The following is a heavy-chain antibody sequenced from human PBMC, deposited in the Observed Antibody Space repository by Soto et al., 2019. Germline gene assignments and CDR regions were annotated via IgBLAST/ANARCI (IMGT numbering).Heavy chain of an antibody. V-gene: IGHV4-34*01. CDR2: INHSGST. CDR3: ARRGSSWVRYFDL. J-gene: IGHJ2*01. CDR1: GGSFSGYY. D-gene: IGHD6-13*01. Sequence: SETLSLTCAVYGGSFSGYYWSWIRQPPGKGLEWIGEINHSGSTNYNPSLKSRVTISVDTSKNQFSLKLSSVTAADTAVYYCARRGSSWVRYFDLWGRGTLVTVSS.